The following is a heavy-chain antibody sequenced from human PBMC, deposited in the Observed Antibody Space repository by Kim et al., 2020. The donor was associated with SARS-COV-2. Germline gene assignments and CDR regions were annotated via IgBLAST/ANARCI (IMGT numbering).Heavy chain of an antibody. Sequence: SETLSLTCTVSGGSISSYYWSWIRQPPGKGLEWIGSIYYSGSTHYNPSLKSRVTISVDTSKNQFYLKLSSVTAADTAVYYCASYRRDYGDYVKNWFDPWGQGTLVTGSS. V-gene: IGHV4-59*01. J-gene: IGHJ5*02. D-gene: IGHD4-17*01. CDR3: ASYRRDYGDYVKNWFDP. CDR2: IYYSGST. CDR1: GGSISSYY.